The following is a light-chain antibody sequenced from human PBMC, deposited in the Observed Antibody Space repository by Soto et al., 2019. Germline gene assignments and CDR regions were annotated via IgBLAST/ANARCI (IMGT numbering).Light chain of an antibody. J-gene: IGKJ4*01. CDR1: QSVSSN. CDR2: HAS. V-gene: IGKV3D-15*01. CDR3: KRYNNWPLT. Sequence: EIVMTQSPATLSVSPGERVTFSCRASQSVSSNLAWYQQRPGQAPRLLIYHASTRATGIPVTFSGGGSGTEFTITISSMQSEDFAVYYCKRYNNWPLTFGGGTRVEIK.